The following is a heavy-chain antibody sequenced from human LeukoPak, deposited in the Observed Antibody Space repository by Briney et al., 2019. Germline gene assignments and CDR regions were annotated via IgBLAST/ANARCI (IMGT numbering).Heavy chain of an antibody. J-gene: IGHJ5*02. CDR2: IIPILGIA. D-gene: IGHD2-2*01. CDR1: GGTFSSYA. CDR3: ARDGCSSTSCYEFDP. V-gene: IGHV1-69*04. Sequence: SVKVSCKASGGTFSSYAISWVRQAPGQGLEWMGRIIPILGIANYAQKFQGRVTITADKSTSTAYMELSSLRSEDTAVYYCARDGCSSTSCYEFDPWGQGTLVTVSS.